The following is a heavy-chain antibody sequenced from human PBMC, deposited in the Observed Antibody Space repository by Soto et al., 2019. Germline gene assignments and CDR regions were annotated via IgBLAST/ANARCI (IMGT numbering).Heavy chain of an antibody. CDR2: ISNTAITD. J-gene: IGHJ4*02. V-gene: IGHV3-11*01. CDR1: GFSFSDYS. Sequence: PGGSLSLSCVASGFSFSDYSMTWMRQAPGGGLDFVAFISNTAITDYYADSVKGRFTITRDNAKNSLYLEMNSLRDEDTAVYYCASHYDMWSGYLSPVDYWGQGTLVTVSS. D-gene: IGHD3-3*01. CDR3: ASHYDMWSGYLSPVDY.